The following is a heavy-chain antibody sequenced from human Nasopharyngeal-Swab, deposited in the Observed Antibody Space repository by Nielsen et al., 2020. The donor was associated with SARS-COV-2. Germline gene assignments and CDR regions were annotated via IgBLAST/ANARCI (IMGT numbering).Heavy chain of an antibody. CDR3: ARPLSRDSTWTTEANWFDP. V-gene: IGHV3-23*01. J-gene: IGHJ5*02. CDR1: GFTFSSYS. Sequence: GGSLRLSCAASGFTFSSYSMSWLRQAPGKGLEWDSTITGNGDTTYYADSVKGRFTISRDNSENTVYLQMNSLRAEDTALYHCARPLSRDSTWTTEANWFDPWGQGTLVTVSS. CDR2: ITGNGDTT. D-gene: IGHD6-13*01.